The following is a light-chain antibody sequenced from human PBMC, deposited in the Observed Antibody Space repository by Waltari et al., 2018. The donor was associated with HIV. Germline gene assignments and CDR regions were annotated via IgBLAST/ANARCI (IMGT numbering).Light chain of an antibody. V-gene: IGLV1-40*01. CDR2: DNT. CDR3: QSDDRRLGVL. CDR1: SSNIGARYD. J-gene: IGLJ2*01. Sequence: QSVLTQPPSVSGAPGQRVTISCTGSSSNIGARYDVHWYQQLPGTAPKLLIYDNTNRPSGVPDLCSGSKSGTSGSLAITGLQDEDEADYYCQSDDRRLGVLFGGGTKLTVL.